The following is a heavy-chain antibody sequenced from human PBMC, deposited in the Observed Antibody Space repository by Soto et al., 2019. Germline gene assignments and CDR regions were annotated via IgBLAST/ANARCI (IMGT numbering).Heavy chain of an antibody. CDR3: ARDKDRQQLGGNYYYILDV. CDR1: GGTFSTSA. V-gene: IGHV1-69*12. Sequence: QVQLVQSGAEVKKPGSSVKVSCKASGGTFSTSAISWVRQAPGQGLEWVGGIMPVFATPDYAQKFQGRVTISADESTTTAYLELTSLRTDDTAVYICARDKDRQQLGGNYYYILDVWGQGTAIIVSS. CDR2: IMPVFATP. J-gene: IGHJ6*02. D-gene: IGHD3-3*02.